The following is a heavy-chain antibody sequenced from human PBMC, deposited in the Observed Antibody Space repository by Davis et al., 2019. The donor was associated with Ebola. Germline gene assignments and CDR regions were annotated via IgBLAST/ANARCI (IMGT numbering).Heavy chain of an antibody. D-gene: IGHD3-16*01. J-gene: IGHJ5*02. CDR1: GSTFSSYS. Sequence: GESLKISCAASGSTFSSYSMNWVRQAPGKGLEWVSYISSSSSYIYYADSVKGRFTISRDNAKNSLYLQMNSLRAEDTAVYYCMSLSGGSWGQGTLVTVSS. CDR3: MSLSGGS. V-gene: IGHV3-21*05. CDR2: ISSSSSYI.